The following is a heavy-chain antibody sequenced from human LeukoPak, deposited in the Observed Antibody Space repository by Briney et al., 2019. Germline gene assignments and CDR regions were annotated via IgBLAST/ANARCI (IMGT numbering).Heavy chain of an antibody. CDR3: ASFTGYVVLEY. CDR2: ISYDGSNK. CDR1: GFTFSSYA. Sequence: GGSLRLSCAASGFTFSSYAMHWVRQAPGKGLEWVAVISYDGSNKYYADSVKGRFTISRDNSKNTLYLQMNSLRAEDTAVYYCASFTGYVVLEYWGQGTLVTVSS. V-gene: IGHV3-30*04. D-gene: IGHD2-21*01. J-gene: IGHJ4*02.